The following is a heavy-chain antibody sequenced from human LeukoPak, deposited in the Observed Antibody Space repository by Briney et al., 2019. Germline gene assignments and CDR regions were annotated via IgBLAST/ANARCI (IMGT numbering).Heavy chain of an antibody. D-gene: IGHD5-18*01. J-gene: IGHJ6*03. CDR1: EFTFRSYA. CDR2: ISYDGNDK. Sequence: GRSLRLSCASSEFTFRSYAMYWVRQAPGKGLECVAVISYDGNDKYYADSVKGRFTISRDNSKNTLYLQMNSLRAEDTAVYYCARDYRIQIAPGTHTHYYYYYMDVWGKGTTVSVSS. CDR3: ARDYRIQIAPGTHTHYYYYYMDV. V-gene: IGHV3-30-3*01.